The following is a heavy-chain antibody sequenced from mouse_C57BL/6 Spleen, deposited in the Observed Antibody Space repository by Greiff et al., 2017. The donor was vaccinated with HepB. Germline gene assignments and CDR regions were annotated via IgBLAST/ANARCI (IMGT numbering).Heavy chain of an antibody. CDR2: ISSGSSTI. CDR1: GFTFSDYG. Sequence: DVKLVESRGGLVKPGGSLKLSCAASGFTFSDYGMHWVRQAPEKGLEWVAYISSGSSTIYYADTVKGRFTISRDNAKNTLFLQMTSLRSEDTAMYYCARWYSNYEYYFDYWGQGTTLTVSS. V-gene: IGHV5-17*01. D-gene: IGHD2-5*01. CDR3: ARWYSNYEYYFDY. J-gene: IGHJ2*01.